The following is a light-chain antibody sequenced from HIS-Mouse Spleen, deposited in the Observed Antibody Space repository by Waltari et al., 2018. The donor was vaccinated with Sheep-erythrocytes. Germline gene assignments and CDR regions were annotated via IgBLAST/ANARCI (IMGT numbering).Light chain of an antibody. CDR3: QQRSNWPPLT. V-gene: IGKV3-11*01. CDR1: QSVSSY. J-gene: IGKJ4*01. Sequence: ELVLTQSPATLSLSPGERATLSCRASQSVSSYLASYQQKPGQAPRLLIYDASNRATGIPARFSGSGSGTDFTLTISSLEPEDFAVYYCQQRSNWPPLTFGGGTKVEIK. CDR2: DAS.